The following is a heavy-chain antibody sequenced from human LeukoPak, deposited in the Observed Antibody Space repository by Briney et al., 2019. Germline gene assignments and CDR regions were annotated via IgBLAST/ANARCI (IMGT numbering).Heavy chain of an antibody. Sequence: ASVKVSCKASGGTFISYAISWVRQAPGQGLEWMGGIIPIFGTANYAQKFQGRVTITADESTSTAYMELSSLRSEDTAVYYCAMSPIEYCGGDCYPPDWGQGTLDTVSS. CDR2: IIPIFGTA. J-gene: IGHJ4*02. CDR1: GGTFISYA. CDR3: AMSPIEYCGGDCYPPD. V-gene: IGHV1-69*13. D-gene: IGHD2-21*02.